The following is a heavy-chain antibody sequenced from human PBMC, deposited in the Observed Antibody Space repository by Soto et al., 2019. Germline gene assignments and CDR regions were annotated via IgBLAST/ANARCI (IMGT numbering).Heavy chain of an antibody. D-gene: IGHD6-13*01. V-gene: IGHV1-46*03. J-gene: IGHJ1*01. Sequence: QVQLVQSGAEVKKPGASVKVSCTASGDTFTSYYMHWVRQAPGQGLEWVGKINPTGRSTSYAQKFQGRVTKTRDTSTSTVYMELSSLRSEDTGVYFCARDLAPYSSTFDLQYWGPGTLVTVSS. CDR3: ARDLAPYSSTFDLQY. CDR1: GDTFTSYY. CDR2: INPTGRST.